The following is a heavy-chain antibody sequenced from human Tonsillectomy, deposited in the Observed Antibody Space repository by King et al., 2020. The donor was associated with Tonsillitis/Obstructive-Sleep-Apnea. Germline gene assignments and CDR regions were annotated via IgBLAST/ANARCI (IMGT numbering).Heavy chain of an antibody. Sequence: VQLQESGGGLVRPGGSLRLSCAASGFTFSDFYMSWIRQAPGKGLEWVSYIGSSGSTIYYADSVKGRFTISRDNAKNSLYLQMNSLRAEDTAVYYCAGGYSSSWSSRYYYYMDVWGKGTTVTVSS. D-gene: IGHD6-13*01. CDR1: GFTFSDFY. J-gene: IGHJ6*03. V-gene: IGHV3-11*01. CDR3: AGGYSSSWSSRYYYYMDV. CDR2: IGSSGSTI.